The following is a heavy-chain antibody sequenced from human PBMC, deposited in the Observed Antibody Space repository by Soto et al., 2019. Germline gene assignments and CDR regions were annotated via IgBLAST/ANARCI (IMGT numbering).Heavy chain of an antibody. J-gene: IGHJ4*02. CDR1: GFTFSSYA. CDR2: ISGSGGST. Sequence: GGSLRLSCAASGFTFSSYAMSWVRQAPGKGLEWVSAISGSGGSTYYADSVKGRFTISRDNSKNTLYLQMNSLRAEDTAVYYCANQLVIEWWEPPPPYYFDYWGQGTLVTVSS. CDR3: ANQLVIEWWEPPPPYYFDY. V-gene: IGHV3-23*01. D-gene: IGHD2-15*01.